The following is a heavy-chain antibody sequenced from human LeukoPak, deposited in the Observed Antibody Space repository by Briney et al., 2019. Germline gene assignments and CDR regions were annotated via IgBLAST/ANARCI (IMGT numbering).Heavy chain of an antibody. CDR3: ATAVRGVIFHGAY. J-gene: IGHJ4*02. CDR2: IRYDGSNK. Sequence: PGGSLRLSCAASGFTFSSYGMHWVRQAPGKGLEWVAFIRYDGSNKYYADSVKGRFTISRDNSKNTLYLQMNSLRAEDTAVYYCATAVRGVIFHGAYWGQGTLVTVSS. D-gene: IGHD3-10*01. CDR1: GFTFSSYG. V-gene: IGHV3-30*02.